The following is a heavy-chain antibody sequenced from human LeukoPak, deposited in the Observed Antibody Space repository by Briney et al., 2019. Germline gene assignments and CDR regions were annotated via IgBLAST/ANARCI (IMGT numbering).Heavy chain of an antibody. CDR2: IIPMFGSA. CDR1: GGSFSNYA. CDR3: ARPRIAGATGGWYFDY. D-gene: IGHD1-26*01. Sequence: SVKVSCKASGGSFSNYAVSWMRQAPGQGLEWMGGIIPMFGSAKYAEKFQGSVTITADESTNSAYMELSSLRSEDTAVYYCARPRIAGATGGWYFDYWGQGTLVTVSS. J-gene: IGHJ4*02. V-gene: IGHV1-69*01.